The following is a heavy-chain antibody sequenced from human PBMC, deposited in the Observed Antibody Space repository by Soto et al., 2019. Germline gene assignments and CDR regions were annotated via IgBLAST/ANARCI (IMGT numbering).Heavy chain of an antibody. D-gene: IGHD2-2*01. CDR2: MNPNSGNT. Sequence: GASVKVSCKASGYTFTSYDINWVRQATGHGLEWMGWMNPNSGNTGYAQKFQGRVTMTRNTSISTAYMELSSLRSEDTAVYYCARGRDCSSTSCYGNYWGQGTLVTVSS. CDR3: ARGRDCSSTSCYGNY. CDR1: GYTFTSYD. V-gene: IGHV1-8*01. J-gene: IGHJ4*02.